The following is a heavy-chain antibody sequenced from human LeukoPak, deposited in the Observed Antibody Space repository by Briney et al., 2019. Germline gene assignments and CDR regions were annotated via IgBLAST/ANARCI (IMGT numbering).Heavy chain of an antibody. V-gene: IGHV1-2*02. Sequence: GASVKVSCKASGYTFTGYYMHWVRQAPGQGLEWMGWINPNSGGTNYAQKFQGRVTMTRDTSISTAYMELSRLRSDDTAVYYCARVGPTYYYGSGSYPFDCWGQGTLVTVSS. D-gene: IGHD3-10*01. CDR2: INPNSGGT. CDR1: GYTFTGYY. J-gene: IGHJ4*02. CDR3: ARVGPTYYYGSGSYPFDC.